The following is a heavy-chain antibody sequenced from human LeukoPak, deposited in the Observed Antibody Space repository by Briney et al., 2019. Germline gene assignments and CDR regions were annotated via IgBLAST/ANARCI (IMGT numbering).Heavy chain of an antibody. CDR1: GGTFSSYA. V-gene: IGHV1-69*01. D-gene: IGHD3-3*01. Sequence: SVKVSCKASGGTFSSYAIGWVRQAPGQGLEWMGGIIPIFGTANYAQKFQGRVTITADESTSTAYMELSSLRSEDTAVYYCASSIFEAYYYYGMDVWGQGTTVTVSS. CDR2: IIPIFGTA. J-gene: IGHJ6*02. CDR3: ASSIFEAYYYYGMDV.